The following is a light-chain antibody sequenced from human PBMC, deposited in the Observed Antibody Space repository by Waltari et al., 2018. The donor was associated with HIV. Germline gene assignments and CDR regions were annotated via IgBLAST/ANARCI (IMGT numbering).Light chain of an antibody. V-gene: IGLV3-19*01. CDR1: SLRSYY. CDR2: GKN. CDR3: NSRDSSGNPVV. J-gene: IGLJ2*01. Sequence: SSELTQDPAVSVALGQTVRITCQGYSLRSYYASWYQQKPGQAPVLVIYGKNNRPSGIPDRFSGSSSGNTASLTITGAQAEDEADYYCNSRDSSGNPVVFGGGTKLTVL.